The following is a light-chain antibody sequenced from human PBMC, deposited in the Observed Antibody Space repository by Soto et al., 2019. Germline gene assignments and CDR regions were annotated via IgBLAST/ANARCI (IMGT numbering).Light chain of an antibody. CDR3: QQYHSSTSFT. CDR2: AAY. CDR1: QSVSSSY. Sequence: EIVLTQSPGTLSLSPGERATLSCRASQSVSSSYLAWYQQKPGQAPRLLIYAAYGRTTGSPDRFSGSGCGTDFTLTISRLEPEDDAVYYCQQYHSSTSFTFGPGTKVDIK. V-gene: IGKV3-20*01. J-gene: IGKJ3*01.